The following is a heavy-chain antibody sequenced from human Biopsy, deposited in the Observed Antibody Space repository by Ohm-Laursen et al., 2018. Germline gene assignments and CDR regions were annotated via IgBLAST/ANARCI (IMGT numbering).Heavy chain of an antibody. V-gene: IGHV4-4*07. CDR2: VYTSGST. CDR3: ARDYGLELGGLEAFDI. CDR1: GGSLSSYS. J-gene: IGHJ3*02. Sequence: TLSLTCPVSGGSLSSYSWSWIRQPAGKGLEWIGRVYTSGSTSYNPSLESRVTMSVVTSKNQFSLKVTSMTAADTALYYCARDYGLELGGLEAFDIWGQGAMVTVSS. D-gene: IGHD1-7*01.